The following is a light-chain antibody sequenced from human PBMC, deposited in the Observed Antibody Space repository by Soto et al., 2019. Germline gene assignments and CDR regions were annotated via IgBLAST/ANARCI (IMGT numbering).Light chain of an antibody. CDR3: WSYAVGRTYV. J-gene: IGLJ1*01. Sequence: QSVLTQPASVSGSPGQSITISCTGSSSDVGNYNLVSWYQQHPGKAPKLMIYEDTKWPSGVSIRFSGSKSGNTAYLTISGLQAEDEADYYCWSYAVGRTYVFGTGTKLTVL. CDR1: SSDVGNYNL. V-gene: IGLV2-23*01. CDR2: EDT.